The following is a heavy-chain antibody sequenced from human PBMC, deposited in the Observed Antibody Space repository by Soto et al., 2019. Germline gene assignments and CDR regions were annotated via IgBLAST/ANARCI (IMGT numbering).Heavy chain of an antibody. Sequence: QVQLQESGPGLVKPLETLSLTCTVSGGSISSYYWSWIRQPPGKGLEWIGYIYYSGSTNYNPSLKSRVTISVDTSKNQFSLKLSSVTAADTAVYYCARTYGGRIRYFDLWGRGTLVTVSS. V-gene: IGHV4-59*01. CDR3: ARTYGGRIRYFDL. J-gene: IGHJ2*01. CDR1: GGSISSYY. CDR2: IYYSGST. D-gene: IGHD4-17*01.